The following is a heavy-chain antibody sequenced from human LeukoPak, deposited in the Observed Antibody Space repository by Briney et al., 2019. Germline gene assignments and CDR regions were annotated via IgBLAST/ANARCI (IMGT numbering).Heavy chain of an antibody. Sequence: SETLSLTCTVSGGSISDYYWNWIRQPPGKGLEWMGYIHNSGSTNYNPSLKSRVTISVDTSKNQFSLKLSSVTAADTAIYYCARGLGITMFGVVTIRRFDPWGQGILVTVSS. J-gene: IGHJ5*02. D-gene: IGHD3-3*01. CDR1: GGSISDYY. CDR2: IHNSGST. CDR3: ARGLGITMFGVVTIRRFDP. V-gene: IGHV4-59*13.